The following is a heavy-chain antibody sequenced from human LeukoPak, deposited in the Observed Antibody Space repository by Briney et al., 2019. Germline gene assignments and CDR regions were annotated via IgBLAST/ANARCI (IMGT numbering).Heavy chain of an antibody. CDR2: IWYDGGNQ. CDR3: ARGIGSPSDFDS. D-gene: IGHD3-10*01. CDR1: GFTFNNYG. Sequence: GGSLRLSCATSGFTFNNYGMHWVGQAPGKGWEGVAGIWYDGGNQYYADSVKGRFTISRDNSKNMVHLQMNSLRVEDTAVYYCARGIGSPSDFDSWGQGTLVTVSS. J-gene: IGHJ4*02. V-gene: IGHV3-33*01.